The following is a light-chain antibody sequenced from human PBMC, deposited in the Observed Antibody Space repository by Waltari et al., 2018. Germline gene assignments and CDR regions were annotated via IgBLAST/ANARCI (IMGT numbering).Light chain of an antibody. CDR1: QTVTSDY. V-gene: IGKV3-20*01. J-gene: IGKJ3*01. Sequence: DIVLTQAPGTLSLSRGERATLSCRASQTVTSDYLAWYQKKPGQPPRLLIYAVSTRATGIPDRFSGSGSGTDFSLIISRLEPEDFAVYYCQHYGTSPRATFGPGTRVDVK. CDR3: QHYGTSPRAT. CDR2: AVS.